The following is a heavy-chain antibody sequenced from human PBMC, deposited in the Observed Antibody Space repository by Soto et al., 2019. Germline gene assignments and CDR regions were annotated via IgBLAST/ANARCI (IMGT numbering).Heavy chain of an antibody. D-gene: IGHD5-18*01. J-gene: IGHJ4*02. V-gene: IGHV4-59*01. CDR2: MYHRGST. CDR3: AILDAGCWYFHS. CDR1: GGSITSYY. Sequence: SETLSLTCSVSGGSITSYYWSWIRQPPGEGLEWIGYMYHRGSTNYNPSLKSRVAISIDTSKNQFSLKLSSVTSADTAVYYCAILDAGCWYFHSWGQGTLVTVSS.